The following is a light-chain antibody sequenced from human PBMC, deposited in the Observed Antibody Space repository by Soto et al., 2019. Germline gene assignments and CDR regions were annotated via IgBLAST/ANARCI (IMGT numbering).Light chain of an antibody. V-gene: IGKV3-15*01. J-gene: IGKJ4*01. CDR1: QSVSIN. CDR2: AAS. CDR3: QQYNDWPPLT. Sequence: VLTQSPATLSVSPGEGATLSCRASQSVSINVAWYQHKPGQGPRLLIYAASTRATDIPARFSGSGSGTDFTLTISSLQSEDFAVYSCQQYNDWPPLTFGGGTKVEIK.